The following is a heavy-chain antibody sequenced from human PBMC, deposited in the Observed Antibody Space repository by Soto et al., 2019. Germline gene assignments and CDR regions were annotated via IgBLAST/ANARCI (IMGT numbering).Heavy chain of an antibody. CDR1: GGSIAPYY. V-gene: IGHV4-59*01. J-gene: IGHJ4*02. CDR2: VYYGGST. CDR3: ARGGWQLDY. Sequence: LSLTCTVSGGSIAPYYWSWIRQPPGKGLEWIGYVYYGGSTDYNPSLKSRVTISVDMSKNQFSLKVNSVTTADTAVYYCARGGWQLDYWGQGTLVTVSS. D-gene: IGHD2-15*01.